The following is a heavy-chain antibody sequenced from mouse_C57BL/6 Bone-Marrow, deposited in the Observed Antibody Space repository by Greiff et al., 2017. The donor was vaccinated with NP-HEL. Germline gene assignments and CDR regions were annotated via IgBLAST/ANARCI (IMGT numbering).Heavy chain of an antibody. V-gene: IGHV1-69*01. J-gene: IGHJ3*01. CDR2: IDPSDSYT. CDR3: ARGVPWFAY. Sequence: QVHVKQPGAELVMPGASVKLSCKASGYTFTSYWMHWVKQRPGQGLEWIGEIDPSDSYTNYNQKFKGKSTLTVDKSSSTAYMQLSSLTSEDSAVYYCARGVPWFAYWGQGTLVTVSA. CDR1: GYTFTSYW.